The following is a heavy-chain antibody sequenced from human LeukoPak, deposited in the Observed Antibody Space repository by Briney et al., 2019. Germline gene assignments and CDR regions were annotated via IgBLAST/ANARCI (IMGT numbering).Heavy chain of an antibody. D-gene: IGHD6-25*01. CDR1: GFTFSSYA. V-gene: IGHV3-30-3*01. CDR2: ISYDGNIK. Sequence: GGSLRLSCAASGFTFSSYAIHWVRQAPGKGLEWVTFISYDGNIKSYADSVKGRFTISRDNSKNTLYLQMNSLRVEDTAVYYCARDRHIAAAGYYFDYWGQGTLVTVSS. CDR3: ARDRHIAAAGYYFDY. J-gene: IGHJ4*02.